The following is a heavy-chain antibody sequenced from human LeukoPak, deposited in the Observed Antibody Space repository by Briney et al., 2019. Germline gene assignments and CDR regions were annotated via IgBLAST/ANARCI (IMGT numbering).Heavy chain of an antibody. CDR2: ISTSGTYI. J-gene: IGHJ6*03. D-gene: IGHD3-3*01. CDR3: ARDQSGPYYYYYMDV. V-gene: IGHV3-21*01. Sequence: GGSLRLSCAASGFTFTSYSMNWVRQAPGKGLEWVSSISTSGTYIYYADSVKGRFTISRDNAKNPLYLQMNSLRAEDTAVYYCARDQSGPYYYYYMDVWGKGTTVTVSS. CDR1: GFTFTSYS.